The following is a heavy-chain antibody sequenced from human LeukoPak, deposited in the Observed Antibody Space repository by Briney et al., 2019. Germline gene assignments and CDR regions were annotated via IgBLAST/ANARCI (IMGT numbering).Heavy chain of an antibody. CDR1: GFTFSSYE. CDR3: ARRSSSSYYYYYMDV. V-gene: IGHV3-48*03. D-gene: IGHD6-13*01. J-gene: IGHJ6*03. CDR2: ISSSGSTI. Sequence: GGSLRLSCAASGFTFSSYEMNWVRQAPGKGLEWVSYISSSGSTIYYADSVKGRFTISRDNAKNSLYLQMNSLRAEDTAVYYCARRSSSSYYYYYMDVWGKGTTVTVSS.